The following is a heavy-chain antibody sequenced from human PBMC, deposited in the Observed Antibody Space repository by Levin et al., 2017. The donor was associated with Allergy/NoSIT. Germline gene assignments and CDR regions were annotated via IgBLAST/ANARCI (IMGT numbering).Heavy chain of an antibody. Sequence: GGSLRLSCVVSGFTFSSYAMSWIRQTPDKGLEWMSIISGDSRTIYYADSVRGRFTVSRDNSKNTVYLQMNSLRAEDTALYYCVSYRDGPYIPIAYWGQGTLVTVSS. CDR2: ISGDSRTI. D-gene: IGHD2-21*01. CDR3: VSYRDGPYIPIAY. V-gene: IGHV3-23*01. J-gene: IGHJ4*02. CDR1: GFTFSSYA.